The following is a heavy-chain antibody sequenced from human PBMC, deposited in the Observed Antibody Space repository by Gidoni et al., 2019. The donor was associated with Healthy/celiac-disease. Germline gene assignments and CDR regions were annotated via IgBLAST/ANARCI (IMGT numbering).Heavy chain of an antibody. J-gene: IGHJ6*02. Sequence: QVQLVESGGGVVQPGRSLRLSCAASGFTFSSYGMHWVRQAPGKGLEWVAVISYDGSNKYYADSVKGRFTISRDNSKNTLYLQMNSLRAEDTAVYYCAKDPMAAAPYYGMDVWGQGTTVTVSS. CDR3: AKDPMAAAPYYGMDV. V-gene: IGHV3-30*18. CDR1: GFTFSSYG. D-gene: IGHD6-13*01. CDR2: ISYDGSNK.